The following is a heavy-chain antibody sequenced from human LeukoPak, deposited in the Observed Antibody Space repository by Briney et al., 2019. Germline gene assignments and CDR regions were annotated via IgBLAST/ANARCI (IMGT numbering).Heavy chain of an antibody. CDR2: ISYTGST. CDR1: GYSISSHY. Sequence: SETLSLTCSVSGYSISSHYWAGIRQIPEKGLEWIGYISYTGSTSYNPSLKSRLTISLDTPKNQFSLKLTSVSSADTAVYYCARGVVQLFLPHFDYWGQGILVTVSS. J-gene: IGHJ4*02. CDR3: ARGVVQLFLPHFDY. D-gene: IGHD6-6*01. V-gene: IGHV4-59*11.